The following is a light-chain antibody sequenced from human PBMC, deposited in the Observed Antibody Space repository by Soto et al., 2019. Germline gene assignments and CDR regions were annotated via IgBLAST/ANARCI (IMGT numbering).Light chain of an antibody. J-gene: IGKJ2*01. CDR3: QQYNGYSHS. CDR2: AAS. Sequence: IQLTQSPSSLSASVGDRVTITCRASQGISSYLAWYQQKPGKAPKLLIYAASTLQSGVPSRFSGSGSGTEFTLTISSLQPDDFATYYCQQYNGYSHSFGQGTRVEIK. V-gene: IGKV1-9*01. CDR1: QGISSY.